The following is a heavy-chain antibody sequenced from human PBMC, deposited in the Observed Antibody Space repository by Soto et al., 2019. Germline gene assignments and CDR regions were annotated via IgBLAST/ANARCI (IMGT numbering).Heavy chain of an antibody. D-gene: IGHD1-26*01. V-gene: IGHV1-18*01. CDR3: AREGGGYKYFDY. CDR1: GYTFASHG. Sequence: QVQLVQSGAEVKKPGASVKVSCEVSGYTFASHGISWARQAPGQGLEGMGWINTYHGNINYAQKFQGRVTMTTDTSTSTAYMELRSLRSDDTALYYCAREGGGYKYFDYWGQGTLVTVSS. J-gene: IGHJ4*02. CDR2: INTYHGNI.